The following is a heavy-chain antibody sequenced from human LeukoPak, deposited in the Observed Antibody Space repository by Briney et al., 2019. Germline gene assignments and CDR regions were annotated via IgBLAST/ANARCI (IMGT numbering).Heavy chain of an antibody. CDR2: IYYSGST. D-gene: IGHD6-19*01. Sequence: SETLSLTCTVSGGSISSYYWSWIRQPPGKGLEWIGYIYYSGSTNYNPSLKSRVTISVDTSKNQFSLKLSSVTAADAAVYYCARHSIVGQWLVPFDYWGQGTLVTVSS. CDR3: ARHSIVGQWLVPFDY. V-gene: IGHV4-59*08. CDR1: GGSISSYY. J-gene: IGHJ4*02.